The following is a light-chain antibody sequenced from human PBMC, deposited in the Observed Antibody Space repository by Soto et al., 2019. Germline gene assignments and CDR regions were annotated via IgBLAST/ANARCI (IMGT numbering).Light chain of an antibody. J-gene: IGKJ1*01. CDR2: DAS. V-gene: IGKV1-5*01. CDR1: QSISSW. Sequence: DIQMTQSPSTLSESVGARVAFTCRASQSISSWLAWYQQKPGKAPKLLIYDASSLQSGVPSRFTGRGSGTEFTLTINSLQPDDFATYYCQQYNSYSRTFGQGT. CDR3: QQYNSYSRT.